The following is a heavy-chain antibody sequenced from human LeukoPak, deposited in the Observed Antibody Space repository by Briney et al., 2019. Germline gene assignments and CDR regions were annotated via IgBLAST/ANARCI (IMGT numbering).Heavy chain of an antibody. V-gene: IGHV1-46*01. CDR2: INXSGGST. CDR1: GYTFTSYY. Sequence: ASVKVSCKASGYTFTSYYXXXXXQAPGXGLXXXGIINXSGGSTSYXXXFXGXXTXTXDTSTSTVYMELSSLRSEDTAVYYCARPRGSDYGDFDYWGQGTLVTVSS. D-gene: IGHD4-17*01. CDR3: ARPRGSDYGDFDY. J-gene: IGHJ4*02.